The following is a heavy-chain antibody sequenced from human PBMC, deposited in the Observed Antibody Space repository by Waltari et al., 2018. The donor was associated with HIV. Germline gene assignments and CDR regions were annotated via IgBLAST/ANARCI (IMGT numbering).Heavy chain of an antibody. CDR3: ARQFHDSGGYWYYFDY. CDR1: DTPFTNYG. Sequence: EVHRFQPGAGGKSPGGPRRTSCRGSDTPFTNYGSAGVARCPGKGLEWMGIIYPGDSDIRYGPAFQGQVTMSVDKSISTAYLQWSSLKASDTAMYYCARQFHDSGGYWYYFDYWGQGTLLTVSS. V-gene: IGHV5-51*01. J-gene: IGHJ4*02. D-gene: IGHD3-22*01. CDR2: IYPGDSDI.